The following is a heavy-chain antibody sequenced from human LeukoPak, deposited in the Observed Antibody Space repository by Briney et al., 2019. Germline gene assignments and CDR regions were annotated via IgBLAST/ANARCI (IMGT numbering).Heavy chain of an antibody. D-gene: IGHD5-12*01. J-gene: IGHJ4*02. CDR1: GFTFDDYG. CDR3: AKASWVGSYYFDY. Sequence: GGSLRLSCAASGFTFDDYGMSWVRQAPGKGLEWVSGINWNGGSTGYADSVKGRFTISRDNSKNTLYLQMNSLRVEDTAVYYCAKASWVGSYYFDYWGQGTLVTVSS. CDR2: INWNGGST. V-gene: IGHV3-20*04.